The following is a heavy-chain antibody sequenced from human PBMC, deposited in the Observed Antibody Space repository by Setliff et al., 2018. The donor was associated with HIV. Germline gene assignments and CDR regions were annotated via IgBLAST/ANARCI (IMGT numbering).Heavy chain of an antibody. J-gene: IGHJ4*02. CDR2: FYSGGGT. Sequence: SETLSLTCTVSTGSISRYFYYWAWIRQPPGKGLEWIGSFYSGGGTSYNPSLNSRVTISVDTSKNQFSLKLTSVSAADSSLYYCSRHGTYYHLFDIWGQGSPVTVS. V-gene: IGHV4-39*01. CDR1: TGSISRYFYY. CDR3: SRHGTYYHLFDI. D-gene: IGHD3-10*01.